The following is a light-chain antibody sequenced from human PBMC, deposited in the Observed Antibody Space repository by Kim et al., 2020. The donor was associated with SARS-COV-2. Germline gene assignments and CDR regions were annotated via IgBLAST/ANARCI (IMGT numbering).Light chain of an antibody. V-gene: IGLV3-21*04. CDR3: QVWDSTSDHPWV. CDR1: DIGSLP. CDR2: YDS. Sequence: PGQTARMTCGGNDIGSLPVHLYQQKPGQAPLLVISYDSDRPSGIPERFSGSNSGNTATLTISRVEAGDEADYFCQVWDSTSDHPWVFGGGTQLTVL. J-gene: IGLJ3*02.